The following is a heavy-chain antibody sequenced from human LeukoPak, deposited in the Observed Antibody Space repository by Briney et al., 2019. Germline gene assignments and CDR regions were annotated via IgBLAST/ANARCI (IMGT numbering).Heavy chain of an antibody. CDR2: ISYDGSNK. CDR1: GFTSSSYA. J-gene: IGHJ3*02. V-gene: IGHV3-30-3*01. Sequence: GGSLRLSCAASGFTSSSYAMHWVRQAPGKGLEWVAVISYDGSNKYYADSVKGRFTISRDNSKNTLYLQMNSLRAEDTAVYYCARDLPDAGGAFDIWGQGTMVTVSS. CDR3: ARDLPDAGGAFDI. D-gene: IGHD3-10*01.